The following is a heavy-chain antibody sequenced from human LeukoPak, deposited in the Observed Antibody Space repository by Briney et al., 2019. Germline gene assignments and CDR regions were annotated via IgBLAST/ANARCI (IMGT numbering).Heavy chain of an antibody. D-gene: IGHD2-21*01. CDR2: ISGSGANT. CDR3: AKEGEWPGGILWY. V-gene: IGHV3-23*01. CDR1: GFTFSTYA. Sequence: GGSLRLSCAASGFTFSTYAMSWVRQAPGKGLEWVSTISGSGANTYYADSVRGRFTISRDNSKNTLYLQMNSLRAEDTAVYYCAKEGEWPGGILWYWGQGTLVTVSS. J-gene: IGHJ4*02.